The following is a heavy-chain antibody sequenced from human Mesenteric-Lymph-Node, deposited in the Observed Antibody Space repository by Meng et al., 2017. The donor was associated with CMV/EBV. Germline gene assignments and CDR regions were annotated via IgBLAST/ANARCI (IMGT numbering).Heavy chain of an antibody. CDR2: ISGSGGST. CDR3: AKCLGTKGAYYYYYGMDV. J-gene: IGHJ6*02. CDR1: GFTFSSYA. D-gene: IGHD3-16*01. Sequence: GESLKISCAASGFTFSSYAMSWVRQAPGKGLEWVSAISGSGGSTYYADSVKGRFTISRDNSKNTLYLQMNSLRAEDTAVYYCAKCLGTKGAYYYYYGMDVWGQGTTVTVSS. V-gene: IGHV3-23*01.